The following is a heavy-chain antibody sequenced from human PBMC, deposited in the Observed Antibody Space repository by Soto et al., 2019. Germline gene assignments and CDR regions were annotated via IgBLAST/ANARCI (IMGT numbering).Heavy chain of an antibody. CDR2: IWYDGSNK. D-gene: IGHD1-26*01. J-gene: IGHJ6*02. CDR1: GFTLSSYG. V-gene: IGHV3-33*01. CDR3: ARDTPDTYSGSYSLYYYYGMDV. Sequence: SLKVSLSACGFTLSSYGMQCARQAPGKGLELVAVIWYDGSNKYYADSVKGRFTISRDNSKNTLYLQMNRLRAEETDVYYCARDTPDTYSGSYSLYYYYGMDVWGQGTTVTVSS.